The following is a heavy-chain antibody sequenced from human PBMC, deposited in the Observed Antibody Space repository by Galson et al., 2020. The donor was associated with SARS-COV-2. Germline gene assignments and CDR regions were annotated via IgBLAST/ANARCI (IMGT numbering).Heavy chain of an antibody. CDR2: INPNSGDT. J-gene: IGHJ3*01. Sequence: ASVKVSCKASGYTFTSYYIHWVRQAPGQGLEWMGWINPNSGDTNYAQKFQGRVTMTRDTSISTAYMELSRLRSDDTAVYYCATGQYSYDSRCYYVNDAFDCWGEGGMVTVSS. CDR3: ATGQYSYDSRCYYVNDAFDC. D-gene: IGHD3-22*01. V-gene: IGHV1-2*02. CDR1: GYTFTSYY.